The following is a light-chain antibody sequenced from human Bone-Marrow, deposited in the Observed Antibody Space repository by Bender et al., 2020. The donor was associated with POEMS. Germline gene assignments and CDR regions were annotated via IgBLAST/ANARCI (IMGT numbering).Light chain of an antibody. CDR3: AVWDDSLNGWV. CDR2: SSH. V-gene: IGLV1-44*01. Sequence: QSVLTQPPSASGTPGQRVTISCSGGSSNIGAHAVNWYQHLPGTAPKLLIYSSHRRPSEVPDRFSGSRSGTSASLAISGLQSGDEADYYCAVWDDSLNGWVFGGGNKLTVL. CDR1: SSNIGAHA. J-gene: IGLJ3*02.